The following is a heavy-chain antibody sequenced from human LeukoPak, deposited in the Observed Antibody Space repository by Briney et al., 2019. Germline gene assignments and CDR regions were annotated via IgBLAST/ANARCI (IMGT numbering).Heavy chain of an antibody. CDR3: ARGQLLWFGGPELSFDY. D-gene: IGHD3-10*01. J-gene: IGHJ4*02. CDR1: GYSISSGYY. Sequence: SETLSLTCTVSGYSISSGYYWGWIRQPPGKGLEWIGSIYHSGRTFYNPSLKSRVTISVDTSKNQFSLKLSSVTAADTAVYYCARGQLLWFGGPELSFDYWGQGTLVTVSS. V-gene: IGHV4-38-2*02. CDR2: IYHSGRT.